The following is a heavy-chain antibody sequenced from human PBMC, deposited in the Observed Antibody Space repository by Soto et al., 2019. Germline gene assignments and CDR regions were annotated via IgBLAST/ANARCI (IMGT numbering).Heavy chain of an antibody. D-gene: IGHD3-16*01. J-gene: IGHJ3*01. CDR3: ARHDLRGGAYDV. Sequence: QVQLQESGPGLVKPSETLSLTCTVSGDSISRYYWSWIRQPPGKGLEWLGYIYYSGGTIYNPSLNRRVTLSVDTSKNHFSLRLTSVTATDTAVYFCARHDLRGGAYDVWGRGTMVIVSS. V-gene: IGHV4-59*08. CDR1: GDSISRYY. CDR2: IYYSGGT.